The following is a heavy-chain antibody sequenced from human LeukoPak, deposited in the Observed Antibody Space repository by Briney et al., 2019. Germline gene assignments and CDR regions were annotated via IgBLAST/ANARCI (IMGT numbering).Heavy chain of an antibody. J-gene: IGHJ3*02. CDR2: IYYSGST. CDR3: AKGPYYSDSSGYYYGAFDI. CDR1: AGSISSYY. V-gene: IGHV4-59*01. D-gene: IGHD3-22*01. Sequence: SETLSLTCTVSAGSISSYYWSWLRQPPGKGLEWIGYIYYSGSTNYNPSLKSRVTISVDMSKNKFSLKLSSVTAADTAVYYCAKGPYYSDSSGYYYGAFDIWGQGRMVTVSS.